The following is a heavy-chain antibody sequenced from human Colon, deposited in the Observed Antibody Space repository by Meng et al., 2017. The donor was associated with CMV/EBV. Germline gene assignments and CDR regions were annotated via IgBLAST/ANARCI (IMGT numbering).Heavy chain of an antibody. CDR3: ARAVTTPIYDFWSGYYFY. D-gene: IGHD3-3*01. CDR2: IYHSGST. CDR1: GYSISSGYY. J-gene: IGHJ6*02. V-gene: IGHV4-38-2*02. Sequence: GSLRLSCTVSGYSISSGYYWGWIRQPPGKGLEWIGSIYHSGSTYYNPSLKSRVTISVDTSKNQFSLKLSSVTAADTAVYYCARAVTTPIYDFWSGYYFYWGQGTTVTVSS.